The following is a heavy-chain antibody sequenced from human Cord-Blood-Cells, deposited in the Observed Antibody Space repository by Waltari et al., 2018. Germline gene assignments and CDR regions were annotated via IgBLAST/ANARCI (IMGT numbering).Heavy chain of an antibody. CDR3: AKVPYYDSSGDAFDI. D-gene: IGHD3-22*01. V-gene: IGHV3-30*18. CDR1: GFTFSSYG. J-gene: IGHJ3*02. CDR2: ISYDGSNK. Sequence: QVQLVESGGGVVQPGRSLRLSCAASGFTFSSYGMHWVRQAPGKGLEWVAVISYDGSNKYYADSVKDRFTISRDNSKNTLYLQMNSLRAEDTAVYYCAKVPYYDSSGDAFDIWGQGTMVTVSS.